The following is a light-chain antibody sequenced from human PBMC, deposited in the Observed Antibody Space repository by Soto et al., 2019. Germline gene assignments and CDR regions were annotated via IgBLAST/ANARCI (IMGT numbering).Light chain of an antibody. J-gene: IGLJ1*01. CDR3: AAWDDSLNGFYV. CDR1: SSNIGSNT. V-gene: IGLV1-44*01. CDR2: SNN. Sequence: QSVLTQPPSASGTPGQRVTISCSGSSSNIGSNTVSWYQQLPGTAPKLLIYSNNRRPSEVPERFSGSNSGTSASLAISGLQSEDEADYYCAAWDDSLNGFYVFGTGTKLTVL.